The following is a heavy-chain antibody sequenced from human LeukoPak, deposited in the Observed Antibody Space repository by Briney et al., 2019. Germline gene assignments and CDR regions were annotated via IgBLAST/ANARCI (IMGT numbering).Heavy chain of an antibody. Sequence: ASVKVSCKASGYTFTSYDINWVRLATGQGLEWMGWMNPNSGNTGYAQKFQGRVTMTRNTSISTAYMELSSLRSEDTAVYYCARGRYSTYVWGSYRFGSKAFDIWGQGTMVTVSS. CDR3: ARGRYSTYVWGSYRFGSKAFDI. J-gene: IGHJ3*02. V-gene: IGHV1-8*01. D-gene: IGHD3-16*02. CDR1: GYTFTSYD. CDR2: MNPNSGNT.